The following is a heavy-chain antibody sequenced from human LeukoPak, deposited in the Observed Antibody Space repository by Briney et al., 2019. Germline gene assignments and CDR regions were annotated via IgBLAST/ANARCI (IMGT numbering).Heavy chain of an antibody. V-gene: IGHV3-48*03. Sequence: SLRLSCAASGFTFSSYEMNWVRQAPGKGLEWVSYISSSGSTIYYADSVKGRFTISRDNAKNSLYLQMNSLRAEDTAVYYCASPKWGYDYVWGSYDYWGQGTLVTVSS. D-gene: IGHD3-16*01. CDR3: ASPKWGYDYVWGSYDY. J-gene: IGHJ4*02. CDR2: ISSSGSTI. CDR1: GFTFSSYE.